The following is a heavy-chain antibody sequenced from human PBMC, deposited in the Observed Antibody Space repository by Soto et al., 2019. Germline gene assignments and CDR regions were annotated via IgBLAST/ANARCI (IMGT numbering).Heavy chain of an antibody. CDR3: ARGYYDSRGLLDY. CDR1: GYTFTTYG. D-gene: IGHD3-22*01. V-gene: IGHV1-18*01. J-gene: IGHJ4*02. CDR2: INIYNGNT. Sequence: QVELVQSGAEVKKPGASVKVSCKASGYTFTTYGLNWVRQAPGQGLEWMGWINIYNGNTNYAQKFQGRVTMTRDTPTSTAYMELRSLRSDDTAVYYCARGYYDSRGLLDYWGQGSLVTVSS.